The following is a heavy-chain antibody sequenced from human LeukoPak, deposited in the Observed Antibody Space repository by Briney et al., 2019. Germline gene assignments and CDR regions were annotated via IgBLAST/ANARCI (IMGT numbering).Heavy chain of an antibody. CDR2: IKQDGSEK. CDR3: ARDKIVGATHFDY. J-gene: IGHJ4*02. V-gene: IGHV3-7*01. D-gene: IGHD1-26*01. CDR1: GGSISSYY. Sequence: TSETLSLTCTVSGGSISSYYWSWVRQAPGKGLEWVANIKQDGSEKYYVDSVKGRFTISRDNAKNSLYLQMNSLRAEDTAVYYCARDKIVGATHFDYWGQGTLVTVSS.